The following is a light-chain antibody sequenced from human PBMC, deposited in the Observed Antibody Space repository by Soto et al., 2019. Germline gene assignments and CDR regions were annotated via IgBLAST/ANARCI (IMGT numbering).Light chain of an antibody. J-gene: IGLJ2*01. CDR3: QSYDSSLSAHVV. V-gene: IGLV2-14*01. Sequence: QSALTQPASVSGSPGQSITISCTGTDSDVGGYNYVSWYQQHPGKAPKLLIYGNSNRPSGVPDRFSGSKSGTSASLAITGLQAEDEADYYCQSYDSSLSAHVVFGGGTKLTVL. CDR1: DSDVGGYNY. CDR2: GNS.